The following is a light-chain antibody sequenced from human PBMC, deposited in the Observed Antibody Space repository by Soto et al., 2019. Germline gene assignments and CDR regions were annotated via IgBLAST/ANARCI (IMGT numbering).Light chain of an antibody. Sequence: PGQSVTISCTGTISDVGGYNYVSWYQQHPGKAPKLMIYEVIKRPSGVPDRFSGSKSGNTASLTVSGLQAETEADYYCTSYAASNNYVFGTGTKATV. CDR3: TSYAASNNYV. CDR1: ISDVGGYNY. J-gene: IGLJ1*01. CDR2: EVI. V-gene: IGLV2-8*01.